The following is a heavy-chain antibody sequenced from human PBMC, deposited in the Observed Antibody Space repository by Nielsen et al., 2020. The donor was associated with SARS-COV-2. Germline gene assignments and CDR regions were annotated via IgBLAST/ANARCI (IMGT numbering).Heavy chain of an antibody. D-gene: IGHD6-13*01. CDR3: AKMSPPGIAAGTAEYFQH. V-gene: IGHV3-23*01. CDR1: GFTFDDYA. Sequence: GGSLRLSCAASGFTFDDYAMHWVRQAPGKGLEWVSAISGSGGSTHYADSVKGRFTISRDKSKNTLYVLMNSLRAEDTAVYYCAKMSPPGIAAGTAEYFQHWGQGTLVTVSS. CDR2: ISGSGGST. J-gene: IGHJ1*01.